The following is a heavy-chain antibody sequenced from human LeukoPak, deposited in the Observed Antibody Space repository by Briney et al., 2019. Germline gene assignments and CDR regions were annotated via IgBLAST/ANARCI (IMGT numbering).Heavy chain of an antibody. D-gene: IGHD1-1*01. Sequence: PGGSLRLSCAASGFIFSDYGMSWVRQAPGKGLEWVSTIGGRGGSTYYADSVKGRFTISRDNSKNTLYLQMNSLRAEDTAVYYCARARWNDLGNDYWGQGTLVTVSS. CDR2: IGGRGGST. V-gene: IGHV3-23*01. J-gene: IGHJ4*02. CDR3: ARARWNDLGNDY. CDR1: GFIFSDYG.